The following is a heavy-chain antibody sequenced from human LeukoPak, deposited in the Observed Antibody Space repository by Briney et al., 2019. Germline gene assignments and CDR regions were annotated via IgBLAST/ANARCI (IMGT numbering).Heavy chain of an antibody. Sequence: RWASVKVSCKVSGYTLTELSMHWVRQAPGKGLEWMGGFDPEDGETIYAQKFQGRVTMTRNTSISTAYMELRSLRSDDTAVYYCARGRYCSGGSCYENWFDPWGQGTLVTVSS. CDR3: ARGRYCSGGSCYENWFDP. D-gene: IGHD2-15*01. CDR2: FDPEDGET. CDR1: GYTLTELS. J-gene: IGHJ5*02. V-gene: IGHV1-24*01.